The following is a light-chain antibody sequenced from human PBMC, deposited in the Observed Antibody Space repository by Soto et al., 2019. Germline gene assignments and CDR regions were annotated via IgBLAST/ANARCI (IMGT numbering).Light chain of an antibody. V-gene: IGKV3-20*01. CDR3: QQYGGSPDT. Sequence: EIVLTQSPGTLSLSPGERATLSCRASQSVSSSYLAWYQQKPGPAPRLLIYVASSRATGIPDRFSGSGSGTDFTLTISRLEPEDFAVYYCQQYGGSPDTFGEGTKVEIK. CDR1: QSVSSSY. CDR2: VAS. J-gene: IGKJ4*01.